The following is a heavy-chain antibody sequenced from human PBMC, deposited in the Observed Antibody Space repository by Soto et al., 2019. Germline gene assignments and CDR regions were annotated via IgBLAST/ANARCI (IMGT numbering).Heavy chain of an antibody. J-gene: IGHJ5*02. V-gene: IGHV3-48*02. D-gene: IGHD2-15*01. Sequence: LRLSCAASGFTFSSYSMNWVRQAPGKGLEWVSYISSSSSTIYYADSVKGRFTISRDNAKNSLYLQMNSLRDEDTAVYYCAREEYCSGGSCYHYNWFDPWGQGTLVTVSS. CDR1: GFTFSSYS. CDR3: AREEYCSGGSCYHYNWFDP. CDR2: ISSSSSTI.